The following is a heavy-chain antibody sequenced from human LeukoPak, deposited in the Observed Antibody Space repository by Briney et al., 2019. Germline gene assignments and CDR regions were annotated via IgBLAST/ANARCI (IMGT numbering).Heavy chain of an antibody. D-gene: IGHD7-27*01. CDR2: IYYSGST. CDR3: ARGKLGMEAFDI. Sequence: SETPSLTCTVSGGSISSYYWSWIRQPPGKGLEWIGYIYYSGSTNYNPSLKSRVTISVDTSKNQFSLKLSSVTAADTAVYYCARGKLGMEAFDIWGQGTMVTVSS. J-gene: IGHJ3*02. V-gene: IGHV4-59*01. CDR1: GGSISSYY.